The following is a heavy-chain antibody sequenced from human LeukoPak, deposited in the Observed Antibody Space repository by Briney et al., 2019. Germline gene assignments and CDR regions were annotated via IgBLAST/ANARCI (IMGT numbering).Heavy chain of an antibody. CDR3: ARVSPLGGWFDP. V-gene: IGHV4-59*01. CDR2: IYYSGST. J-gene: IGHJ5*02. D-gene: IGHD3-16*01. Sequence: SETLSLTCTVSGGSISSYYWSWIRQPPGKGLEWIGYIYYSGSTNYNPSLKSRVTISVDTSKHQFSLKLSSVTAADTAVYYCARVSPLGGWFDPWGQGTLVTVSS. CDR1: GGSISSYY.